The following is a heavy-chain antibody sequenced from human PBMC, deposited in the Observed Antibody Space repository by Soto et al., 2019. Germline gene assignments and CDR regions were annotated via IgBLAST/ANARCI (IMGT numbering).Heavy chain of an antibody. CDR3: AREVAVAGKGYYYYYGMDV. CDR1: RVTATNNY. J-gene: IGHJ6*02. CDR2: IYVSNSR. Sequence: GGSLRLSCAGSRVTATNNYMGWVRQAPGKGLEWVSVIYVSNSRYYADSVKGRFTISRDNSKNTLYLQMNSLRAEDTAVYYCAREVAVAGKGYYYYYGMDVWGQGTTVTVSS. V-gene: IGHV3-66*01. D-gene: IGHD6-19*01.